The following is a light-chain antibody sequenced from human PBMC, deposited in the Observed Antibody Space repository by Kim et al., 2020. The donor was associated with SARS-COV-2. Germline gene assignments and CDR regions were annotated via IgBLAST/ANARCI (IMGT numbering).Light chain of an antibody. CDR1: SPKIGEWYD. V-gene: IGLV1-40*01. J-gene: IGLJ3*02. Sequence: VTIASTGSSPKIGEWYDGHWYQQIPGRAPKLLIEGNNKRPSGVPDRFSGSKSGTSVSLDITGLQAEDEAVYYCQSYDRSLGGSVFGGGTQLTVL. CDR3: QSYDRSLGGSV. CDR2: GNN.